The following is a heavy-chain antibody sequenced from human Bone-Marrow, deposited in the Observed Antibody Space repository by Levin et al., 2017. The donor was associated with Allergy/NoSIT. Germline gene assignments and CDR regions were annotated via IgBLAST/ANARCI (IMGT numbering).Heavy chain of an antibody. CDR3: TTGGASCDECSVY. Sequence: SQTLSLTCTVSGGFSNHSDWIWIRRPPGKGLEFIGRVHFIGTTSYNPSLESRVSISTDTSKTQFSLKLSSVTAADPAVYYCTTGGASCDECSVYWGQGALVTVSS. V-gene: IGHV4-59*01. J-gene: IGHJ4*02. CDR2: VHFIGTT. D-gene: IGHD2-2*01. CDR1: GGFSNHSD.